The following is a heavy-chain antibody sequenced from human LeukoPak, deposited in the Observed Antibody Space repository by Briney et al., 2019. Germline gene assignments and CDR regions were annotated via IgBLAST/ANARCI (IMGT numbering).Heavy chain of an antibody. J-gene: IGHJ4*02. CDR3: ARDGMATIRGFDY. V-gene: IGHV1-46*01. CDR1: GYTFTGYY. D-gene: IGHD5-24*01. Sequence: ASVKVSCKASGYTFTGYYMHWVRQAPGQGLEWMGIINPSGGSTSYAQKFQGRVTMTRDTSTSTVYMELSSPRSEDTAVYYCARDGMATIRGFDYWGQGTLVTVSS. CDR2: INPSGGST.